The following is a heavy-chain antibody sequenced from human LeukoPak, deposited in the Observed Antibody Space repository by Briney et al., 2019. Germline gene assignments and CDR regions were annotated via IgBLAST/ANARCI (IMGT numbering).Heavy chain of an antibody. J-gene: IGHJ5*02. D-gene: IGHD1-26*01. CDR3: ARDRGSGSYEFDP. CDR2: INTNSGGT. CDR1: GYTFTGYY. V-gene: IGHV1-2*06. Sequence: ASVTVSCKASGYTFTGYYMHWVRQAPGQGLEWMGRINTNSGGTNYAQKFQGRVTMTRDTSISTAYMELSRLRSDDTAVYYCARDRGSGSYEFDPWGQGTLVTVSS.